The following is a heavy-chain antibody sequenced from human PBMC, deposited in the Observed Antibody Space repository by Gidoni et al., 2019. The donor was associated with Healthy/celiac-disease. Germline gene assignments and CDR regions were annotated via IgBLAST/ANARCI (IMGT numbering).Heavy chain of an antibody. J-gene: IGHJ5*02. CDR3: AGEYYDFWSGYSPNWFDP. V-gene: IGHV4-39*01. Sequence: QLQLQESGPGLVKPSETLSLTCTVSGGSISSSRYYWGWIRQPPGEGLEWIGSIYYSGSTYYNPSLKSRVTISVDTSKNQFSLKLSSVTAADTAVYYCAGEYYDFWSGYSPNWFDPWGQGTLVTVSS. CDR1: GGSISSSRYY. D-gene: IGHD3-3*01. CDR2: IYYSGST.